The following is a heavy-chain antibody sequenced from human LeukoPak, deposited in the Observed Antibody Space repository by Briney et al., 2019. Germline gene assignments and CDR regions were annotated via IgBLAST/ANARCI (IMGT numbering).Heavy chain of an antibody. D-gene: IGHD2-2*01. V-gene: IGHV1-18*01. Sequence: ASVKVSGKVLGNPFTSFGITWVRQAPGQGLEWLGWFSAYNGNTNYAQKLQGRVTMTTDTSTSTAYMELRSLRSDDTAVYYCARRYCSSTSCYPPTYWGQGTLVTVSS. CDR3: ARRYCSSTSCYPPTY. J-gene: IGHJ4*02. CDR1: GNPFTSFG. CDR2: FSAYNGNT.